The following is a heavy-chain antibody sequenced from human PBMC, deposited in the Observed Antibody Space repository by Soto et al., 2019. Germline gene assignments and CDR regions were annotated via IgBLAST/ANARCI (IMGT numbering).Heavy chain of an antibody. CDR1: GGSISVYY. CDR2: IYDSGSP. J-gene: IGHJ4*02. Sequence: SETLSLTCTISGGSISVYYWSWIRQPPGQALEWIGYIYDSGSPYYNPTLRSRVIISADTSKNQISLKLTSATAADTAVYYCARGVGSSPPRYWGRGTLVTVS. CDR3: ARGVGSSPPRY. D-gene: IGHD1-26*01. V-gene: IGHV4-59*01.